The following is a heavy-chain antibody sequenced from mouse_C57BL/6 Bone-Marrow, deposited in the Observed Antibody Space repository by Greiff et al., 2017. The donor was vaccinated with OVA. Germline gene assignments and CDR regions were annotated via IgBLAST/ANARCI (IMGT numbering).Heavy chain of an antibody. Sequence: QVQLQQPGAELVMPGASVKLSCKASGYTFTSYWMHWVKQRPGQGLEWIGEIDPSASYTNYNQKFKGKSTLTVDKSSSTAYMQLSSLTSEDSAVYYCARRGAYWGQGTLVTVSA. CDR2: IDPSASYT. CDR1: GYTFTSYW. CDR3: ARRGAY. V-gene: IGHV1-69*01. J-gene: IGHJ3*01.